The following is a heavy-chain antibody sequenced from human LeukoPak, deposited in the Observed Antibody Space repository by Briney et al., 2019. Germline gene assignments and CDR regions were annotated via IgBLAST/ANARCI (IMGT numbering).Heavy chain of an antibody. CDR3: ARDLCSGGSCVFDP. V-gene: IGHV4-59*01. CDR1: GGSISSYY. Sequence: SETLSLTCTVSGGSISSYYWSWIRQPPGKGLEWIGYIYYSGSTNYNPSLKSRVTISVDTSKNQFSLKLSSVTAADTAVYYCARDLCSGGSCVFDPWGQGTLVTVSS. J-gene: IGHJ5*02. CDR2: IYYSGST. D-gene: IGHD2-15*01.